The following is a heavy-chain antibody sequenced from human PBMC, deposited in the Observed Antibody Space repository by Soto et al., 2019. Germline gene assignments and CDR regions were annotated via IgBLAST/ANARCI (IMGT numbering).Heavy chain of an antibody. CDR2: ISSGGAVS. D-gene: IGHD1-1*01. CDR3: ARRLTGRTTGDWFDP. Sequence: VQLVESGGGLVKPGGSLRLSCAASGFVFSDYYMTWIRQAPGKALEWVSDISSGGAVSNFADSVRGRFTISRDNTNNSLYLQMNNLSAEDTAIYYCARRLTGRTTGDWFDPWGQGTLVTVSS. V-gene: IGHV3-11*01. J-gene: IGHJ5*02. CDR1: GFVFSDYY.